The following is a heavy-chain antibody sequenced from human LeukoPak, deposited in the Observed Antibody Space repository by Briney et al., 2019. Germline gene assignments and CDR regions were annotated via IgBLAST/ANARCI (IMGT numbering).Heavy chain of an antibody. CDR1: GFTFSIYS. V-gene: IGHV3-21*01. J-gene: IGHJ4*02. Sequence: PGGSLRLSCAASGFTFSIYSMYWVRQAPGKGLEWVSSISSSSSYIYYADSVKGRFTISRDNAKNSLYLQMDSLRAEDTAVYYCARNSDRPTYYFDYWGQGTLVTVSS. D-gene: IGHD2-21*02. CDR3: ARNSDRPTYYFDY. CDR2: ISSSSSYI.